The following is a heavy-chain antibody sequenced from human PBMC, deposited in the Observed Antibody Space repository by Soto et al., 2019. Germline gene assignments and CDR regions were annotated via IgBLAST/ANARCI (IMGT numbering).Heavy chain of an antibody. CDR3: TTDSPVAGGGPL. D-gene: IGHD6-19*01. J-gene: IGHJ2*01. V-gene: IGHV3-15*07. Sequence: PGGSLKLSCASICFTFIETWMNWVRQAPGKGLEWVGRIKSKAAGGTTDYVAPVKGRFTISRDDSTNTLFLQMNSLKTEDTAVYYCTTDSPVAGGGPLW. CDR2: IKSKAAGGTT. CDR1: CFTFIETW.